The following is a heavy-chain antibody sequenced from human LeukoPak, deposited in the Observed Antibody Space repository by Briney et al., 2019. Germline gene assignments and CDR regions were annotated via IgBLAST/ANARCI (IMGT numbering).Heavy chain of an antibody. J-gene: IGHJ4*02. CDR1: GFTFSSYA. Sequence: SGGSLRLSCAASGFTFSSYAMSWVRQAPGKGLEWVSAISGSGGSTYYADSVKGRFTISRDNSKNTLYLQMNSLGAEDTAVYYCARHYDYIWGSYRYMPPDYWGQGTLVTVSS. D-gene: IGHD3-16*02. V-gene: IGHV3-23*01. CDR3: ARHYDYIWGSYRYMPPDY. CDR2: ISGSGGST.